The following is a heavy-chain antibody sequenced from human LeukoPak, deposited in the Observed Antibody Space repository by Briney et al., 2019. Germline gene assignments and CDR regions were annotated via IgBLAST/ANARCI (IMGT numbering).Heavy chain of an antibody. Sequence: GGSLRLSCAASGVTLSSYAMSWARQAPGKGLEWVSAISGSGDSTYYGDSVKGRFTISRDNSKNTLYLQMNSLRAEDTAVYYCAKTRPLDSSSWSHGDYWGQGTLVTVSS. CDR2: ISGSGDST. J-gene: IGHJ4*02. V-gene: IGHV3-23*01. CDR1: GVTLSSYA. CDR3: AKTRPLDSSSWSHGDY. D-gene: IGHD6-13*01.